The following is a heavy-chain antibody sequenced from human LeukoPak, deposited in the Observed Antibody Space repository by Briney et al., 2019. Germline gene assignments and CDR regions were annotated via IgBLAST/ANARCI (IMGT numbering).Heavy chain of an antibody. V-gene: IGHV3-53*01. D-gene: IGHD1-26*01. CDR1: GFPISTNY. Sequence: GGSLRLSCAASGFPISTNYMSWVRQAPGKGPEWVSIIYSGGNTFYADSVKGRFTISRDSSKNTLFLQMISLRAEDTAVYYCAKAGSYSYFDYWGQGALVTVSS. CDR2: IYSGGNT. CDR3: AKAGSYSYFDY. J-gene: IGHJ4*02.